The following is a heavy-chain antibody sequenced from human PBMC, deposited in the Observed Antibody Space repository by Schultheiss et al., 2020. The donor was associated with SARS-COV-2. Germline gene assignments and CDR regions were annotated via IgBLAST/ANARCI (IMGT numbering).Heavy chain of an antibody. V-gene: IGHV4-61*01. Sequence: SETLSLTCAVSGYSISSGYYWSWIRQPPGKGLEWIGYIYYSGSTNYNPSLKSRVTISVDTSKNQFSLKLSSVTAADTAVYYCARVSDTAMGYYFDYWGQGTLVTVSS. CDR3: ARVSDTAMGYYFDY. CDR2: IYYSGST. CDR1: GYSISSGYY. J-gene: IGHJ4*02. D-gene: IGHD5-18*01.